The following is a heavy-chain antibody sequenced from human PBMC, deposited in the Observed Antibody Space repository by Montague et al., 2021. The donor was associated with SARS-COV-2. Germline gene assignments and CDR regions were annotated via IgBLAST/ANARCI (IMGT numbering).Heavy chain of an antibody. CDR2: IYYSGST. J-gene: IGHJ3*02. V-gene: IGHV4-59*01. CDR3: ARGDYGGYRDAFDI. Sequence: SETLSLTCTVSGGSISSYYWSWIRQPPRKGLEWIGYIYYSGSTNYNPSLKSRVTISVDTSKNQFSLKLSSVTAADTAVYYCARGDYGGYRDAFDIWGQGTVVTVSS. CDR1: GGSISSYY. D-gene: IGHD4-17*01.